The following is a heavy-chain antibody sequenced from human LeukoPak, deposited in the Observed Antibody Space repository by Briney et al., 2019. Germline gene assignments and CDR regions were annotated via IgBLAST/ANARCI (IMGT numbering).Heavy chain of an antibody. V-gene: IGHV1-18*01. CDR2: INSKNENT. CDR1: GYTFTNYG. D-gene: IGHD3-22*01. Sequence: ASVKVSCKASGYTFTNYGISWVRQAPGQGLEWMGRINSKNENTNYAQNFQGRVSMTTDTSTTTAYMELRSLRSDDTAVYYCVRDWGCMKVITDYWGQGTLVTVSS. J-gene: IGHJ4*02. CDR3: VRDWGCMKVITDY.